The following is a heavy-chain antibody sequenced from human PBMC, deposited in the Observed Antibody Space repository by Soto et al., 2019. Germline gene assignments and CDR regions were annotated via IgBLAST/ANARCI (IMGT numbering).Heavy chain of an antibody. CDR2: INAGNGNT. Sequence: VAPMKVSPKGSGYTFTSYSMHWGRPAPRQKLEGVGWINAGNGNTKYSQKFQGRVTITRDTSASTAYMELSSLRSEDTAVYYCAREAPDFWSGYYTSYYYYYMDVWGKGTTVTVSS. CDR1: GYTFTSYS. CDR3: AREAPDFWSGYYTSYYYYYMDV. J-gene: IGHJ6*03. D-gene: IGHD3-3*01. V-gene: IGHV1-3*01.